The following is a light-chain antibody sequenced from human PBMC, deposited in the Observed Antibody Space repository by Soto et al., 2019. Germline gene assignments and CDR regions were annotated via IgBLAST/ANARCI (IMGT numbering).Light chain of an antibody. V-gene: IGKV3-15*01. CDR3: QQYNNWHRT. CDR2: GAS. CDR1: QSVSSD. J-gene: IGKJ1*01. Sequence: ETVMTQSPATLSVSPGERATLSCRASQSVSSDLAWYQQKPGQAPRLLIFGASTRATSIPARFTGSRSGTEFTLTISSLQSEDFEVYYCQQYNNWHRTFGQGAKVDIX.